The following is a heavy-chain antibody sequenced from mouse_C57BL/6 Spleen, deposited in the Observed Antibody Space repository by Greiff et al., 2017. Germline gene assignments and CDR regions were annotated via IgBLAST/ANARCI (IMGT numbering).Heavy chain of an antibody. V-gene: IGHV5-4*03. Sequence: EVKLVESGGGLVKPGGSLKLSCAASGFTFSSSAMSWVRQTPEKRLEWVATISDGGSYTYYPDNVKGRFTISRDNAKDNLYLQMRHLKSEDTAMYYCARGYGYDYWYFEVWGTGTTVTVSS. CDR2: ISDGGSYT. D-gene: IGHD2-2*01. J-gene: IGHJ1*03. CDR1: GFTFSSSA. CDR3: ARGYGYDYWYFEV.